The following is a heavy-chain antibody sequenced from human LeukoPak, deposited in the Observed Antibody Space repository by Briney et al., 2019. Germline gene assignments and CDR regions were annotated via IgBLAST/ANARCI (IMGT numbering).Heavy chain of an antibody. Sequence: GGSLRLSCAASGFTFSSYGMHWVRQAPGKGLEWVAFIRYDGSNKYYADSVKGRFTISRDNSKNTLYLQMNSLRAEDTAVYYCAKALVINAYYFDYWGQGTLVTVS. J-gene: IGHJ4*02. CDR3: AKALVINAYYFDY. V-gene: IGHV3-30*02. D-gene: IGHD3-9*01. CDR2: IRYDGSNK. CDR1: GFTFSSYG.